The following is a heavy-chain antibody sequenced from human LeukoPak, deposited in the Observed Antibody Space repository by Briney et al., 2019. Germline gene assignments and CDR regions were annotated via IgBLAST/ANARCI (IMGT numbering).Heavy chain of an antibody. CDR3: AKDSWGYRLLSHHMDV. J-gene: IGHJ6*03. D-gene: IGHD5-18*01. V-gene: IGHV3-43D*03. CDR1: GFTFDDYA. Sequence: GGSLRLSCAASGFTFDDYAMHWVRQAPGKGLEWVSLFTWDGGSTYYADSVTGRFTISRDNSKNSMYLQMNSLKAEDTALYYCAKDSWGYRLLSHHMDVWGKGTTVTVSS. CDR2: FTWDGGST.